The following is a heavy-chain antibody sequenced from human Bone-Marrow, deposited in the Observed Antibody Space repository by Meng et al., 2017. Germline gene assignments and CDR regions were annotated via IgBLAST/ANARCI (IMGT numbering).Heavy chain of an antibody. Sequence: QWRPQQWGPVLLKPSESLSLPCVFSGGSFSDYYWSWIRQPPGKGLEWIGEINHSGSTNYNPSLKSRVTISVDTSKNQFSLKLSSVTAADTAVYDCARGTRPLLFQHWGQGTLVTVSS. CDR2: INHSGST. V-gene: IGHV4-34*01. J-gene: IGHJ1*01. CDR1: GGSFSDYY. CDR3: ARGTRPLLFQH. D-gene: IGHD1-1*01.